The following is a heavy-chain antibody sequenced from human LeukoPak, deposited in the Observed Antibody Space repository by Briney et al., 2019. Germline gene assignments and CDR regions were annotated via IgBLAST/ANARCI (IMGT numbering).Heavy chain of an antibody. V-gene: IGHV5-51*01. Sequence: GESLKIFCKSSGYTFTNSWIAWVRQMPGKGLEWMGIIYPGDSDTRYSPSFQGQVTFSADKSISTAYLQWSSLKASDAAIYYCARQVPKIINQYYMDVWGKGTTVTVS. CDR2: IYPGDSDT. J-gene: IGHJ6*03. CDR1: GYTFTNSW. CDR3: ARQVPKIINQYYMDV. D-gene: IGHD1-14*01.